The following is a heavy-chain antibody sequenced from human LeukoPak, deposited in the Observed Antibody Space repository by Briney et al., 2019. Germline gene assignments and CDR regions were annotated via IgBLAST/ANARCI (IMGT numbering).Heavy chain of an antibody. Sequence: GGSLRLSCAASGFTFSSYSMNWVRQAPGKGLEWVSSIGSSSSYIYYADSVKGRFTISRDNAKNSLYLQMNSLRAEDTAVYYCASSSSWYLDYWGQGTLVTVSS. CDR1: GFTFSSYS. CDR3: ASSSSWYLDY. V-gene: IGHV3-21*01. J-gene: IGHJ4*02. D-gene: IGHD6-13*01. CDR2: IGSSSSYI.